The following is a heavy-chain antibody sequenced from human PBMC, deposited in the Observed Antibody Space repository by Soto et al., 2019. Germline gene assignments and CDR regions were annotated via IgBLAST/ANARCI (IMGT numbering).Heavy chain of an antibody. CDR2: IYYDGST. CDR1: GDSITSINNY. J-gene: IGHJ5*02. D-gene: IGHD7-27*01. CDR3: TKVVIPGDRHLVFEP. V-gene: IGHV4-39*02. Sequence: PSETLSLTGTFSGDSITSINNYWGWIRQPPGLGLEWIANIYYDGSTFYNPSPKRRVAMSIDTSKNHFSLNLTSVPATDTAVYFCTKVVIPGDRHLVFEPGGQGLWVNVSS.